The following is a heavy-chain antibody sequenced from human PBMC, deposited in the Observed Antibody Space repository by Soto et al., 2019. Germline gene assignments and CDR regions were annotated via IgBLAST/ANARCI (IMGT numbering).Heavy chain of an antibody. CDR2: ISYDGSNK. CDR1: GFTFSSYA. V-gene: IGHV3-30-3*01. D-gene: IGHD3-3*01. J-gene: IGHJ6*02. Sequence: PLGSLRLSCAASGFTFSSYAMHWVRQAPGKGLEWVAVISYDGSNKYYADSVKGRFTISRDNSKNTLYLQMNSLRAEDTAVYYCARDPSLEWLLYRFPLSMDVWGQGT. CDR3: ARDPSLEWLLYRFPLSMDV.